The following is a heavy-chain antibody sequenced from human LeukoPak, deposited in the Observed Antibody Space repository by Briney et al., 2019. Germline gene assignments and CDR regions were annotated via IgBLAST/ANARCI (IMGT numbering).Heavy chain of an antibody. CDR2: IIPIFGTA. J-gene: IGHJ1*01. CDR3: ASVQFYDSSGYYYPEH. V-gene: IGHV1-69*05. CDR1: GGTFSSYA. Sequence: VASVKVSCKASGGTFSSYAISWVRQAPGQGLEWMGGIIPIFGTANYAQKFQCRVAITTDESTSTAYMELSSLRSEDTAVYYCASVQFYDSSGYYYPEHWGQGTLVTVSS. D-gene: IGHD3-22*01.